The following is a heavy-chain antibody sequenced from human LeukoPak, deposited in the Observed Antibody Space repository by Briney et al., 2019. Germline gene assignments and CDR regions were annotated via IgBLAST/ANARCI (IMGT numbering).Heavy chain of an antibody. CDR3: AKEWDTAMAFDY. D-gene: IGHD5-18*01. Sequence: PGGSLRLSCAASGFTFSSYGMHWVRQAPGKGLEWVAFIRYDGSNKYYADSVKGRFTISRDNSKSTLYLQMNSLRAEDTAVYYCAKEWDTAMAFDYWGQGTLVTVSS. CDR1: GFTFSSYG. J-gene: IGHJ4*02. V-gene: IGHV3-30*02. CDR2: IRYDGSNK.